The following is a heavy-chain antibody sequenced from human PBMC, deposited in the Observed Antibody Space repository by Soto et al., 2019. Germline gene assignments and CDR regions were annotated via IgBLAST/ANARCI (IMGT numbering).Heavy chain of an antibody. J-gene: IGHJ5*02. CDR2: INSDGSST. CDR3: ARGVVTAAINWFDP. Sequence: GGSLRLSCAASGFTFSSYWMHWVRQAPGKGLVWVSRINSDGSSTSYADSVEGRSTISRDNAKNTLYLQMNSLRAEDTAVYYCARGVVTAAINWFDPWGQGTLVTVSS. CDR1: GFTFSSYW. D-gene: IGHD2-2*01. V-gene: IGHV3-74*01.